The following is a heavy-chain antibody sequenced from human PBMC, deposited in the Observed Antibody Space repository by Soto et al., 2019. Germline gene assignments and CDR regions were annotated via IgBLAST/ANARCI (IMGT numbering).Heavy chain of an antibody. CDR1: GFTFRIYS. D-gene: IGHD3-16*01. CDR3: ARDATFGTKGGSFDI. Sequence: GSLRLSCAASGFTFRIYSMHWVRQSPGKGLEWVAVMWYDGTNKYYGESVKGRFTISRDNSENTLYLQMNSLRVEDTAVYYCARDATFGTKGGSFDIWGHGTLVTVSS. J-gene: IGHJ3*02. V-gene: IGHV3-33*01. CDR2: MWYDGTNK.